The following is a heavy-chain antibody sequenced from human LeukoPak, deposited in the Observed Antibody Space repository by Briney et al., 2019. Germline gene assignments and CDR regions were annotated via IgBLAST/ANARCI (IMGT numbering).Heavy chain of an antibody. CDR1: GFTFDDYG. J-gene: IGHJ4*02. D-gene: IGHD5-18*01. CDR3: ARDVDTAMVTEDYFDY. V-gene: IGHV3-20*04. Sequence: GGSLRLSCAASGFTFDDYGMSWVRQAPGKGLEWVSGINWNGGSTGYADSVKGRFTISRDNAKNSLYLQMNSLRAEDTALYYCARDVDTAMVTEDYFDYWGQGTLVTVSS. CDR2: INWNGGST.